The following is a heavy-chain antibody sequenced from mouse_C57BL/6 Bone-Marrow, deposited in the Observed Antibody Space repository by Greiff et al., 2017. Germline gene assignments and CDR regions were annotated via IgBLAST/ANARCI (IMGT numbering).Heavy chain of an antibody. CDR2: IDPNSGGT. Sequence: QVHVKQPGAELVKPGASVKLSCKASGYTFTSYWMHWVKQRPGRGLEWIGSIDPNSGGTKYNEKFKSKATLTVDKPSSTAYMQLSSLTSEDSAVYYCARSYYYGRGAWFAYWGQGTLVTVSA. J-gene: IGHJ3*01. D-gene: IGHD1-1*01. V-gene: IGHV1-72*01. CDR1: GYTFTSYW. CDR3: ARSYYYGRGAWFAY.